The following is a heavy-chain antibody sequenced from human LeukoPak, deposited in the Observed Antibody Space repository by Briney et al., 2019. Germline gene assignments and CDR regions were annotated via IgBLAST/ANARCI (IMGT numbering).Heavy chain of an antibody. Sequence: GASVKVSCKASGGTFSSYAISWVRQAPGQGLEWMGGIIPIFGTANYAQKFQGRVTITTDESTSTAYMELSSLRSEDTAVYYRARAYYSNTPPLPTLNWFDPWGQGTLVTVSS. D-gene: IGHD4-11*01. CDR1: GGTFSSYA. J-gene: IGHJ5*02. CDR2: IIPIFGTA. V-gene: IGHV1-69*05. CDR3: ARAYYSNTPPLPTLNWFDP.